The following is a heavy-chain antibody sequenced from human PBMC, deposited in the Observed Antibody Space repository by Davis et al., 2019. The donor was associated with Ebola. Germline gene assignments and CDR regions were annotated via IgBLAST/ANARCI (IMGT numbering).Heavy chain of an antibody. CDR1: GGTFSSYA. Sequence: SVKVSCKASGGTFSSYAISWVRQAPGQGLEWMGGIIPIFGTANYAQKSQGRVTITADESTSTAYMELSSLSSEDTAVYYCARSATINEAAFAFDIWGQWTMVTVSS. CDR2: IIPIFGTA. V-gene: IGHV1-69*13. J-gene: IGHJ3*02. CDR3: ARSATINEAAFAFDI. D-gene: IGHD5-24*01.